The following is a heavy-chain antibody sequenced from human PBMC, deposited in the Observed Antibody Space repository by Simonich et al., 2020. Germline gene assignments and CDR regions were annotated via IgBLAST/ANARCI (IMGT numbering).Heavy chain of an antibody. J-gene: IGHJ6*02. CDR3: ARVGYSNYYYYGMDV. V-gene: IGHV4-38-2*01. Sequence: QVQLQESGPGLVKPSETLSLTCAVSGYSISSGYYWGWIRPPPGKGLEWIGRIYHSGSTYYNPSLKSRVTISVDTAKNQFSLKLSSVTAADTAVYYCARVGYSNYYYYGMDVWGQGTTVTVSS. D-gene: IGHD6-13*01. CDR1: GYSISSGYY. CDR2: IYHSGST.